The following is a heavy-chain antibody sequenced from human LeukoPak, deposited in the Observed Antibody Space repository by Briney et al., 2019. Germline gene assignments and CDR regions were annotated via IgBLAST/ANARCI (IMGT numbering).Heavy chain of an antibody. CDR3: ARDLYGVSHDY. CDR2: IYSSGST. Sequence: GGSLRLSCAASGFTFSSHWMHWVRQAPGKGLEWVSVIYSSGSTYYADSVKGRFTISRDNSKNTLYLQMNSLRAEDTAVYYCARDLYGVSHDYWGQGTLVTVSS. D-gene: IGHD4-17*01. CDR1: GFTFSSHW. J-gene: IGHJ4*02. V-gene: IGHV3-53*01.